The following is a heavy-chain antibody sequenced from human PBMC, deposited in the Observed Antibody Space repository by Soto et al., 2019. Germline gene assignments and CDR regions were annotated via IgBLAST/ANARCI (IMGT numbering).Heavy chain of an antibody. CDR1: GGSVSSGSYY. D-gene: IGHD1-26*01. V-gene: IGHV4-61*01. CDR2: IYYSGST. Sequence: SETLSLTCTVSGGSVSSGSYYWSWIRQPPGKGLEWIGYIYYSGSTNYNPSLKSRVTISVDTSKNQFSLKLSSVTAADTAVYYCARVGMDVVGAPTTVDYWGQGTLVTVSS. CDR3: ARVGMDVVGAPTTVDY. J-gene: IGHJ4*02.